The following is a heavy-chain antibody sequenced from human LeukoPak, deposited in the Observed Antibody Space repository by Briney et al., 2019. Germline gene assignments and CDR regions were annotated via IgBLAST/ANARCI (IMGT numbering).Heavy chain of an antibody. CDR3: ARHPGAFDV. V-gene: IGHV4-61*02. Sequence: SETLSLTCAVSGGSIRANNFYWSWIRQPAGKGLEWIGRFYTTGTTNYNPSLRTRVTISADTSKNHFSLNLSSVTAADTAVYYCARHPGAFDVWGQGTMVTVSS. CDR1: GGSIRANNFY. J-gene: IGHJ3*01. CDR2: FYTTGTT.